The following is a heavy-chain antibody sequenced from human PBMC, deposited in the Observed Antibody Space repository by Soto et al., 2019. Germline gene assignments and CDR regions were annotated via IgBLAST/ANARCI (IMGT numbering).Heavy chain of an antibody. D-gene: IGHD3-16*01. CDR3: VRGDGGYFDH. CDR2: ISAYNGHT. Sequence: QVQLVQSVVDVKKPGASVKVSCKAMGYTFTNYGLSWVRQAPGEGLEWMGWISAYNGHTKYEQKVQDRLTLTTDTSASIAYLELRSLRSDDRAVYYFVRGDGGYFDHWGQGTLVIVSS. CDR1: GYTFTNYG. V-gene: IGHV1-18*01. J-gene: IGHJ4*02.